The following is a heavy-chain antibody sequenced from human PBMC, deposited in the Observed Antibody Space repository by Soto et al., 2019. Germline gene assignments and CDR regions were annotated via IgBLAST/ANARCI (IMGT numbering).Heavy chain of an antibody. V-gene: IGHV3-13*01. J-gene: IGHJ4*02. CDR2: IGTAGDT. Sequence: GGSLRLSCAGSGFTFSTYDMHWVRQATGKGLEWVSSIGTAGDTYYPVSVKGRFTISRENAKNSLYLQMNSLRAGETAVYYCVGAYPSSQIDYWGQGKLVTV. D-gene: IGHD6-13*01. CDR1: GFTFSTYD. CDR3: VGAYPSSQIDY.